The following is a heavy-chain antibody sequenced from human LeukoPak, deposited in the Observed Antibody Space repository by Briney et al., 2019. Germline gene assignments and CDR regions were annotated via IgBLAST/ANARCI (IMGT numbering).Heavy chain of an antibody. CDR3: AREAVGAAAGLDY. V-gene: IGHV1-2*02. CDR1: GYTFTGYY. J-gene: IGHJ4*02. CDR2: INPNSGGT. Sequence: GASVKVSCKASGYTFTGYYMHWVRQAHGQGLEWMGWINPNSGGTNYAQKFQGRVIMTRDTSISTVYMELSRLRSDDTAVYYCAREAVGAAAGLDYWGQGTLVTVSS. D-gene: IGHD6-13*01.